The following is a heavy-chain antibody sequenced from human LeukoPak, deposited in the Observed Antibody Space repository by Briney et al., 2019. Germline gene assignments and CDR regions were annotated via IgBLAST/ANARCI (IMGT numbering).Heavy chain of an antibody. D-gene: IGHD2-21*01. V-gene: IGHV1-8*01. CDR2: MNPNSGNT. CDR1: GYTFTSYD. J-gene: IGHJ6*02. CDR3: TRRLIRSDGMDV. Sequence: ASVKVSCKASGYTFTSYDINGVRQATGQGLEWMGWMNPNSGNTGYAQKFQGRVTMTRNTSISTAYMELSSLRSEDTAVYYCTRRLIRSDGMDVWGQGTTVTVSS.